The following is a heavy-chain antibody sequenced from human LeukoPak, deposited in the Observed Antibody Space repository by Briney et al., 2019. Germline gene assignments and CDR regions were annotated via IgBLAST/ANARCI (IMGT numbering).Heavy chain of an antibody. D-gene: IGHD3-16*02. CDR1: GGSISSYY. CDR3: ARDGYDYVWGSYPRLDP. V-gene: IGHV4-4*07. CDR2: IYTSGST. J-gene: IGHJ5*02. Sequence: SETLSLTCTVSGGSISSYYWSWIRQPAGKGLEWIGRIYTSGSTNYNPSLKSRVTMSVDTSKNHFALKLSSVTAADTAVYYCARDGYDYVWGSYPRLDPWGQGTLVTVSS.